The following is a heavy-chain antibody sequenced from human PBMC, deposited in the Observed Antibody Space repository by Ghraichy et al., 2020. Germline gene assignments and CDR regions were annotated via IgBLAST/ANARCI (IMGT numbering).Heavy chain of an antibody. CDR3: AKDLLLDSLYDYVWGSYRPSYYFDY. Sequence: GGSLRLSCAASGFTFSSYAMSWVRQAPGKGLEWVSAISGSGGSTYYADSVKGRFTIFRDNSKNTLYLQMNSLRAEDTAVYYCAKDLLLDSLYDYVWGSYRPSYYFDYWGQGTLVTVSS. D-gene: IGHD3-16*02. V-gene: IGHV3-23*01. CDR1: GFTFSSYA. CDR2: ISGSGGST. J-gene: IGHJ4*02.